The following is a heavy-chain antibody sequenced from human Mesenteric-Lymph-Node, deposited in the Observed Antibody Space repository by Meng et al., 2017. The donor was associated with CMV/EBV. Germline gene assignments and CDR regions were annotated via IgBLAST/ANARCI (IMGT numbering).Heavy chain of an antibody. J-gene: IGHJ4*02. CDR3: ARGYYGSGSYPVDY. D-gene: IGHD3-10*01. Sequence: GESLKISCAASGFTFSGHWMHWVRQAPGKGLVWVSRIKSDGSTTSYADSVKGRFTISRDNAKNSLFLQMNTLRAEDTAVYYCARGYYGSGSYPVDYWGQGTLVTLL. CDR1: GFTFSGHW. CDR2: IKSDGSTT. V-gene: IGHV3-74*01.